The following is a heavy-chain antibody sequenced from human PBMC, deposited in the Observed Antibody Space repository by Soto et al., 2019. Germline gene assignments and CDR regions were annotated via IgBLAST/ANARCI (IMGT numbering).Heavy chain of an antibody. V-gene: IGHV1-69*01. CDR3: ARGRQEKDYYDSSGYYSLDY. J-gene: IGHJ4*02. CDR1: GGTFSSYA. CDR2: IIPIFGTA. D-gene: IGHD3-22*01. Sequence: QVQLVQSGAEVKKPGSSVKVSCKASGGTFSSYAISWVRQAPGQGLEWMGGIIPIFGTANYAQKFQGRVTITADESTSTAYRELSSLRSEDTAVYYCARGRQEKDYYDSSGYYSLDYWGQGTLVTVSS.